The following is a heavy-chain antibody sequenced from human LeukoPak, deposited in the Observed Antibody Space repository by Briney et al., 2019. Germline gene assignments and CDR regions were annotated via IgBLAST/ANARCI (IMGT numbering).Heavy chain of an antibody. CDR3: ARSPYYYYYYMDV. J-gene: IGHJ6*03. Sequence: PSETLSLTCTVSGGSISSYYWSWIRQPPGKGLEWIGYIYYSGSTNYSPSLKSRVTISVDTSKNQFSLKLSSVTAADTAVYYCARSPYYYYYYMDVWGKGTTVTVSS. CDR1: GGSISSYY. CDR2: IYYSGST. V-gene: IGHV4-59*01.